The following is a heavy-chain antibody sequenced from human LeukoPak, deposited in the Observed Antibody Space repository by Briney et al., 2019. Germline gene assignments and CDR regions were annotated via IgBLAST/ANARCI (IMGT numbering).Heavy chain of an antibody. V-gene: IGHV3-21*01. J-gene: IGHJ4*01. CDR1: GFTFSSYS. CDR3: AREPPGREIDY. CDR2: ISSSSSYI. D-gene: IGHD1-26*01. Sequence: GGSLRLSCAASGFTFSSYSMNWVRHAPGKGLEWVSYISSSSSYIYYADSVKGRFTISRDNAKNSLYLQMNSLRAADTAVYYCAREPPGREIDYWGQGTLVTVSS.